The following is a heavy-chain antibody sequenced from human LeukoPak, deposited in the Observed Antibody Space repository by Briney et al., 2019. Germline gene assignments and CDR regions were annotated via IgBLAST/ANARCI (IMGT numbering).Heavy chain of an antibody. V-gene: IGHV3-48*03. Sequence: GGSLRLSCAASGFTFSSYEVNWVRQAPGKGLEWVSYISAGGSTIYYADSVKGRFTISRDNAKNSVYLQMNSLRAEDTAAYYCARGGYCSSSICYSLNAFDIWGQGTMFTVSS. CDR1: GFTFSSYE. D-gene: IGHD2-2*01. J-gene: IGHJ3*02. CDR2: ISAGGSTI. CDR3: ARGGYCSSSICYSLNAFDI.